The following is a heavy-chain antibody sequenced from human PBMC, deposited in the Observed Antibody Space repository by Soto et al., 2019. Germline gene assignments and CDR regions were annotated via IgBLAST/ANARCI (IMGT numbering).Heavy chain of an antibody. CDR1: GGSVSSGDYS. CDR2: IYYSGNT. CDR3: ARCQTAATAHGHFAL. J-gene: IGHJ2*01. V-gene: IGHV4-61*08. Sequence: SETLSLTCTVSGGSVSSGDYSWGWIRQPPGKGLEWIGYIYYSGNTNYNPSLKSRVTMSVDTSKNQFSLTLSSVTAADTAVYYCARCQTAATAHGHFALWARRTLVTGSS.